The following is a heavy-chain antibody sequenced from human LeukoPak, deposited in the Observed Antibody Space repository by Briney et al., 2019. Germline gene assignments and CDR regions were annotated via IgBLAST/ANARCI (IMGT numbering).Heavy chain of an antibody. CDR1: GYTFTSYY. Sequence: ASVKVSCKASGYTFTSYYIHLVRQAPGQGLEWMGIINPSGGSTSYAQKFQGRVTMTRDTSTSTVYMELSSLRSEDTAVYYCASHHGDYYYYMDVWGKGTTVTISS. D-gene: IGHD4-17*01. CDR2: INPSGGST. V-gene: IGHV1-46*01. J-gene: IGHJ6*03. CDR3: ASHHGDYYYYMDV.